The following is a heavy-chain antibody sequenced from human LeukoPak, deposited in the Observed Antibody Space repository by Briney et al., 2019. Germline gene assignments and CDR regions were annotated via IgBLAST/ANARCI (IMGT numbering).Heavy chain of an antibody. J-gene: IGHJ4*02. CDR3: ARPPEEGVIPYYFDY. CDR1: GFTFSCYA. V-gene: IGHV3-30*04. CDR2: ISYDGSNQ. Sequence: SGGSLRHSCSASGFTFSCYAMHWLRQAPARGLEWVAVISYDGSNQYYADSVKGRFTISRDNSKNTLYLQMNSLRAEDTAVYYCARPPEEGVIPYYFDYWGQGTLVTVST. D-gene: IGHD3-16*02.